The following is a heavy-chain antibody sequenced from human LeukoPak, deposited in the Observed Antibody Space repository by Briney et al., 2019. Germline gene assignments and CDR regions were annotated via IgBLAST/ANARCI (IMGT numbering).Heavy chain of an antibody. CDR1: GDTFSSYA. D-gene: IGHD2-2*01. CDR3: ARTGYCSSTSCPLWAFDI. V-gene: IGHV1-69*05. J-gene: IGHJ3*02. CDR2: IIPIFGTA. Sequence: SVKVSCKASGDTFSSYAISWVRQVPGQGLEWMGGIIPIFGTANYAQKFQGRVTITTDESTSTAYMELSSLRSEDTAVYYCARTGYCSSTSCPLWAFDIWGQGTMVTVSS.